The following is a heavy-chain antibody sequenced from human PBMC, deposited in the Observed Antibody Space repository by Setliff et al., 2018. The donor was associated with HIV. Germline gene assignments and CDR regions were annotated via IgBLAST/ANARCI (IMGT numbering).Heavy chain of an antibody. V-gene: IGHV3-7*02. CDR3: ARGSLRGVLALGMDV. D-gene: IGHD3-10*01. J-gene: IGHJ6*02. Sequence: PGGSLRLSCAASGFTFSRYWMTWVRQAPGKGLEWVANIKQDGSIIHYADSVKGRFTISRDNAKNSVYLQMHSLRAEDTAVYYCARGSLRGVLALGMDVWGQGTTVTVSS. CDR1: GFTFSRYW. CDR2: IKQDGSII.